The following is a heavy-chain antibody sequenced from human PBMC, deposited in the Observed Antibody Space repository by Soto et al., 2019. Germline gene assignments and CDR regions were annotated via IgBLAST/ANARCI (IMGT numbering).Heavy chain of an antibody. J-gene: IGHJ6*02. D-gene: IGHD4-17*01. CDR1: VGTFSSYA. CDR2: IIPIFGTA. CDR3: ARRTTATPGDYYYGMDV. Sequence: QVQLVQSGAEVKKPGSSVKVSCKASVGTFSSYAISWVRQAPGQGLEWMGGIIPIFGTANYAQKFQGRVTLTADESTSTAYMELSSLRSEDTAVYYCARRTTATPGDYYYGMDVWGQRTTVTVSS. V-gene: IGHV1-69*01.